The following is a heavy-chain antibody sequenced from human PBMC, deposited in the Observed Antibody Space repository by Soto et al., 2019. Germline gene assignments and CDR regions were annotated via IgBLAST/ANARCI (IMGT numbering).Heavy chain of an antibody. J-gene: IGHJ4*02. CDR3: ARNYYDSSDRDYLDY. CDR1: GYTFTSYY. Sequence: ASVKVSCKASGYTFTSYYIHWVRQAPGQGLEWMGWINPITGGTNYAPKFQGRVTMTRDTSITTAYMELSRLRSDDTAVYYCARNYYDSSDRDYLDYWGQGAPVTVSS. D-gene: IGHD3-22*01. V-gene: IGHV1-2*02. CDR2: INPITGGT.